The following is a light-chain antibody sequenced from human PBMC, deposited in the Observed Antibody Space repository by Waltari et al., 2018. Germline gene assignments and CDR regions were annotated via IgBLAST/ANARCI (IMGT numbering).Light chain of an antibody. CDR2: EVS. CDR1: SSDVGGYKY. Sequence: QSALTQPASVSGSPGQSITIPCTGTSSDVGGYKYVSWYQHPPGKAPKLMIYEVSNRPSGVFNRFSGSKSGNTASLTISGLQAEDEADYYCTSYTSTFTGVFGGGTKLTVL. V-gene: IGLV2-14*01. J-gene: IGLJ2*01. CDR3: TSYTSTFTGV.